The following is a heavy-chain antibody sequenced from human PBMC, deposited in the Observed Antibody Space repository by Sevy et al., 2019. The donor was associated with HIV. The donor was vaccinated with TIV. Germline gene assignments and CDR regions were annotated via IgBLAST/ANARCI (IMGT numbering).Heavy chain of an antibody. D-gene: IGHD3-10*01. J-gene: IGHJ3*02. V-gene: IGHV3-30*02. Sequence: GESLKIPCAASGFTFRNYGMHWVRQAPGKGLEWVTFIRYDGSTKYYADSVKGRFTISRDNSKNTVFLQMNSLRPADTAVYYCAKGLGMVQGALLSDDIWGQGTMVTVSS. CDR3: AKGLGMVQGALLSDDI. CDR1: GFTFRNYG. CDR2: IRYDGSTK.